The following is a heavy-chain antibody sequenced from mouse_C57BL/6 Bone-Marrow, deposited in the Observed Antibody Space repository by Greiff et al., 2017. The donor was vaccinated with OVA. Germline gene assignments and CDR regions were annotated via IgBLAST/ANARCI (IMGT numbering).Heavy chain of an antibody. CDR3: ARSDYYGSSLFAY. J-gene: IGHJ3*01. CDR2: IDPNSGGT. V-gene: IGHV1-72*01. Sequence: QQSCKASGYTFTSYWMHWVKQRPGRGLEWIGRIDPNSGGTKYNEKFKSKATLTVDKPSSTAYMQLSSLTSEDSAVYYCARSDYYGSSLFAYWGQGTLVTVSA. D-gene: IGHD1-1*01. CDR1: GYTFTSYW.